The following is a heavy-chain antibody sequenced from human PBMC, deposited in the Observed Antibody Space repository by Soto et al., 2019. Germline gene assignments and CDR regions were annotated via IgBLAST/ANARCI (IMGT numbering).Heavy chain of an antibody. CDR3: ARRRSAVAGPDDAFDI. D-gene: IGHD6-19*01. CDR2: IYYSGST. V-gene: IGHV4-39*01. CDR1: GGSISSSSYY. J-gene: IGHJ3*02. Sequence: SETLSLTCTVSGGSISSSSYYWGWIRQPPGKGLEWIGSIYYSGSTYYNPSLKSRVTISVDTSKNQFSLKLSSVTAADTAVYYCARRRSAVAGPDDAFDIWGQGTMVT.